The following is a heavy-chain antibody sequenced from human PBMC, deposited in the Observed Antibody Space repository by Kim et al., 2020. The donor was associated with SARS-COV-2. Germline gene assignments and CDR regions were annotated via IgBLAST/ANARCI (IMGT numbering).Heavy chain of an antibody. D-gene: IGHD3-10*01. CDR2: IKSKTDGGTT. CDR1: GFTFSNAW. CDR3: TTDRLSMKRIIGFGELSRAFDI. Sequence: GGSLRLSCAASGFTFSNAWMSWVRQAPGKGLEWVGRIKSKTDGGTTDYAAPVKGRFTISRDDSKNTLYLQMNSLKTEDTAVYYCTTDRLSMKRIIGFGELSRAFDIWGQGTMVTVSS. V-gene: IGHV3-15*01. J-gene: IGHJ3*02.